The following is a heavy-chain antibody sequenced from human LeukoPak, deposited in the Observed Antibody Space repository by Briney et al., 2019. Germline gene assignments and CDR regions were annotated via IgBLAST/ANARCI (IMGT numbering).Heavy chain of an antibody. CDR3: ARASADYGDGSWFDP. J-gene: IGHJ5*02. CDR2: ISAYNGNT. D-gene: IGHD4-17*01. Sequence: ASVKVSCKASGYTFTSYGISWVRQAPGQGLEWMGWISAYNGNTNYAQKLQGRVTMTTDTSTSTAYMELRSLRSDDTAVYYCARASADYGDGSWFDPWGQGTLVTVSS. V-gene: IGHV1-18*01. CDR1: GYTFTSYG.